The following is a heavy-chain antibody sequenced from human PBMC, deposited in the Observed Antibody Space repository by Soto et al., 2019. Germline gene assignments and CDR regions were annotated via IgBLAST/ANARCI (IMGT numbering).Heavy chain of an antibody. J-gene: IGHJ4*02. V-gene: IGHV2-5*02. CDR3: AHSTLSAVGTYDY. CDR1: GFSLSTEGVS. Sequence: QITLEESGPTLVKPTQTLMLTCTFSGFSLSTEGVSVGWIRQPPGKALEWLAIIYWDGDRRYSPSVKNRLIISKVASKDQLVFTMTNMDPDDIATYYCAHSTLSAVGTYDYWGQGILVTVSA. D-gene: IGHD6-13*01. CDR2: IYWDGDR.